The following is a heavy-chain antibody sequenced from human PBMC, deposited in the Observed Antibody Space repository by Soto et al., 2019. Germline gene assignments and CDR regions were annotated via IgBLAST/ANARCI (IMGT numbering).Heavy chain of an antibody. CDR1: GFTVSSNY. J-gene: IGHJ4*02. CDR3: ARDFPLRRDGYNQDY. CDR2: IYSGGST. D-gene: IGHD5-12*01. Sequence: GGSLRLSCAASGFTVSSNYMSWVRQAPGKGLEWVSVIYSGGSTYYADSVKGRFTISRDNSKNTLYLQMNSLRAEDTAVYYCARDFPLRRDGYNQDYWGQGTLVTVSS. V-gene: IGHV3-53*01.